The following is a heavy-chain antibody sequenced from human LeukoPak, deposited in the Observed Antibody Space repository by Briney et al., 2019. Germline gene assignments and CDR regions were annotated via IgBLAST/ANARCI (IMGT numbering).Heavy chain of an antibody. J-gene: IGHJ6*02. CDR3: AREMLLVRGVILLAGMDV. CDR2: ISSSGSTI. D-gene: IGHD3-10*01. V-gene: IGHV3-48*03. Sequence: GGSLRLSCAASGFTFSSYEMNWVRQAPGKGLEWVSYISSSGSTIYYADSVKGRFTISRDNAKNSLYLQMNSLRAGDTAVYYCAREMLLVRGVILLAGMDVWGQGTTVTVSS. CDR1: GFTFSSYE.